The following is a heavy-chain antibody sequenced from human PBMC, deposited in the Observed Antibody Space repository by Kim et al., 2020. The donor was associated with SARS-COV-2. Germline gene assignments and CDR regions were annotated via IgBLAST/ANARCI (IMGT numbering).Heavy chain of an antibody. CDR2: ISPGGDTT. V-gene: IGHV3-23*01. Sequence: GGSLRLSCAASGFSFSGYGMSWVRQAPGKGLEWVSVISPGGDTTYYADSVKGRFSISRDNSKNTLFLQMNSLRAEDTAVYYCAKRAEPAGGHVDDYWGQGTLVTVSS. CDR3: AKRAEPAGGHVDDY. D-gene: IGHD2-8*02. J-gene: IGHJ4*02. CDR1: GFSFSGYG.